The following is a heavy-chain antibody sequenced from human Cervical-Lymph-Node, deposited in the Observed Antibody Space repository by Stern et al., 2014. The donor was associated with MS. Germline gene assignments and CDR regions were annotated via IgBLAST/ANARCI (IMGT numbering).Heavy chain of an antibody. CDR2: ISYDGSNK. J-gene: IGHJ4*02. D-gene: IGHD3-16*01. CDR3: ARESSGEMDPLSGSGYFDY. Sequence: VQLVESGGGVVKPGRSLRLSCAASGFTFSSYAMHWVRQAPGKGLEWVAVISYDGSNKYYADSVKGRFTISRDNSKNTLYVQMNSLRAEDTAVYYCARESSGEMDPLSGSGYFDYWGQGTLVTVSS. CDR1: GFTFSSYA. V-gene: IGHV3-30*01.